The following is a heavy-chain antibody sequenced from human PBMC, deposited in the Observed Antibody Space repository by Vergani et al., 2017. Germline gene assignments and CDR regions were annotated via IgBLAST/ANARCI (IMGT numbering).Heavy chain of an antibody. CDR3: VRDRGLCAGGRCYTEAWDY. CDR1: GFTFSSDG. V-gene: IGHV3-30*02. J-gene: IGHJ4*02. Sequence: QMQLVESGGGVIQPGGSLRLSCAASGFTFSSDGMQWVRQAPGKGLEWVALIDFKGNDAYYTDSVRGRFIISRDNSKNTLYLQVRSLRLEDTGVYHCVRDRGLCAGGRCYTEAWDYWGQGTPVTVSS. CDR2: IDFKGNDA. D-gene: IGHD2-2*02.